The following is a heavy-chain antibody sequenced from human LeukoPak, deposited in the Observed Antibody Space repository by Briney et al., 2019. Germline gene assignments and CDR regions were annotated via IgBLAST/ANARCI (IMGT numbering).Heavy chain of an antibody. CDR1: GGSISSYY. CDR2: IYAGGTS. V-gene: IGHV4-4*07. CDR3: ARGLDGYGTFDY. J-gene: IGHJ4*02. Sequence: SETLSLTCTVSGGSISSYYWTWIRQPAGEGLEWIGRIYAGGTSNYNPSLKSRVTISADKSKNQFSLRLSSVTAADTAVYYCARGLDGYGTFDYWGQGTLVTVSS. D-gene: IGHD5-24*01.